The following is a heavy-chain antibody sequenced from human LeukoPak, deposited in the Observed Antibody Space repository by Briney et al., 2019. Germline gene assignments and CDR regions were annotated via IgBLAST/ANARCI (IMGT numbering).Heavy chain of an antibody. D-gene: IGHD3-22*01. J-gene: IGHJ4*02. CDR1: GFTFSSYA. CDR3: AKADRGTMIVVVTLPLY. V-gene: IGHV3-23*01. Sequence: PGGSLRLSCAASGFTFSSYAMSWVRQAPGKGLEWVSAISGSGGSTYYADSVKGRFTISRDNSKNTLYLQMNSLRAEDTAVYYCAKADRGTMIVVVTLPLYWGQGTLVTVSS. CDR2: ISGSGGST.